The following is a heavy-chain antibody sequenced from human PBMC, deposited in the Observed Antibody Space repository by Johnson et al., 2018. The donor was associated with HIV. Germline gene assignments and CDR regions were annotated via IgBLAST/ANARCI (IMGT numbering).Heavy chain of an antibody. Sequence: VQLVESGGGLVQPGGSLRLSCAASGFTVSSNYMSWVRQAPGKGLDWVSVIYSGGSTYYADSLKDRFTISRDNSKNTLYLQMNSLRAEDTAVYYCAREEGGYYVRSGCYYVGAFDIWGQVTMVTVSS. CDR3: AREEGGYYVRSGCYYVGAFDI. J-gene: IGHJ3*02. D-gene: IGHD3-22*01. V-gene: IGHV3-66*01. CDR2: IYSGGST. CDR1: GFTVSSNY.